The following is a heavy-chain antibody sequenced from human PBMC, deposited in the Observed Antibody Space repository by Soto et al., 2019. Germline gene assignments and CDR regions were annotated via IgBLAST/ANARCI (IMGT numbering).Heavy chain of an antibody. J-gene: IGHJ5*02. CDR3: ARDFIYDILTEGFDP. Sequence: GGSMRLSCAASGFSFSRYNMHWVRQAPGKGLEWVSSITGSSSYMYYADSVKGRFTISRDNANSSLYLQMNSLRAEDTAVYYCARDFIYDILTEGFDPWGQGTLVTVSS. CDR1: GFSFSRYN. V-gene: IGHV3-21*01. D-gene: IGHD3-9*01. CDR2: ITGSSSYM.